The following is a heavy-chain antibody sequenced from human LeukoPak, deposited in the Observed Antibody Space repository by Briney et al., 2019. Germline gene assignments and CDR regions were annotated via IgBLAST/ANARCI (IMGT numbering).Heavy chain of an antibody. J-gene: IGHJ6*03. Sequence: ASVKVSCKASGYTFTTYDINWVRQATGQGPEWMGWMNPNSGNTGYAQKFQGRVTMTRNTSINTAYMELSGLRSEDTAVYYCARDLGVATFYYYYMDVWGKGTTVTVSS. CDR3: ARDLGVATFYYYYMDV. D-gene: IGHD5-12*01. V-gene: IGHV1-8*01. CDR2: MNPNSGNT. CDR1: GYTFTTYD.